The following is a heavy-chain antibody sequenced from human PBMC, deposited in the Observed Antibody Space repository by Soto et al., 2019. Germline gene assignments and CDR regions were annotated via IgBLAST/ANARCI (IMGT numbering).Heavy chain of an antibody. CDR2: ISSRSSTI. V-gene: IGHV3-48*02. CDR1: GFTFSSYS. D-gene: IGHD3-3*01. CDR3: AREGTVRYYDFWSGFINWFDP. J-gene: IGHJ5*02. Sequence: PGGCLRLSCAASGFTFSSYSMNWVRQAPGKGLEWVSYISSRSSTIYYADSVKGRFTISRDNAKNSLYLQMNSLRDEDTAVYYCAREGTVRYYDFWSGFINWFDPWGQGTLVTVSS.